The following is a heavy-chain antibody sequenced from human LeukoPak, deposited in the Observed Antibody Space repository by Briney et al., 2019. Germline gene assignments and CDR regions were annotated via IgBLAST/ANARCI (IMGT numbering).Heavy chain of an antibody. J-gene: IGHJ6*02. Sequence: GGSLRLSCAASGFTFSSYAMSWVRQAPGKGLEWVSAISGSGGSTYYADSLKGRFTISRDNSKNTLYLQMNSLRAEDTAVYYCAKVAEYYYYYGMGVWGQGTTVTVSS. V-gene: IGHV3-23*01. CDR1: GFTFSSYA. CDR2: ISGSGGST. CDR3: AKVAEYYYYYGMGV.